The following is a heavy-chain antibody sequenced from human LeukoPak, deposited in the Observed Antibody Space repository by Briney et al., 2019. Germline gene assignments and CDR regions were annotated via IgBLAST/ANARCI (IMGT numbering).Heavy chain of an antibody. CDR1: GFTFSSYA. J-gene: IGHJ3*02. CDR2: ISNNGGST. V-gene: IGHV3-64D*06. D-gene: IGHD3-10*01. CDR3: VKDDGFYRGGDDAFHI. Sequence: GGSLRLSCPASGFTFSSYAMHWVRQAPGKGLEYVSGISNNGGSTYYADSVKGRFTISRDNSKNTLYLQMSSLRVEDTAVYYCVKDDGFYRGGDDAFHIWGQGTMVTVSS.